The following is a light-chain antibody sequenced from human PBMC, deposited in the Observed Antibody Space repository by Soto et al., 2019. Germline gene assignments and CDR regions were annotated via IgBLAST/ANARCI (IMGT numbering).Light chain of an antibody. CDR3: SSYTSSISLDV. V-gene: IGLV2-14*01. Sequence: QSVLTQPASVSGSPGQSFTISCPGTSRDVGGYNYVSWYQQHPGKAPKLMIYDVSNRPSGVSNRFSGSKSGNTASLTISGLQAEDDADYYCSSYTSSISLDVFGTGTKVTVL. CDR1: SRDVGGYNY. J-gene: IGLJ1*01. CDR2: DVS.